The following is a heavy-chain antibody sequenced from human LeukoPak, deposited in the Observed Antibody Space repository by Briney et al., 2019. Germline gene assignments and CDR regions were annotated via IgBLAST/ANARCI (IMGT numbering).Heavy chain of an antibody. CDR2: ISGSGDST. CDR1: GFTFRTYA. CDR3: AKDRSDNKTWYAGSH. Sequence: GGSPRLSCAASGFTFRTYAMSWVRQAPGKGLEWVSGISGSGDSTYYADSVKGRFTISRDNSWNTLFLQMNSLRDEDTAVYYCAKDRSDNKTWYAGSHWGQGTLVTVSS. V-gene: IGHV3-23*01. J-gene: IGHJ4*02. D-gene: IGHD2-8*01.